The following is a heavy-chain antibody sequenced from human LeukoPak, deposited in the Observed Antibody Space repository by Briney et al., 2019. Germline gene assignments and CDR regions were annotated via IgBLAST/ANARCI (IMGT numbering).Heavy chain of an antibody. CDR2: TYYSGST. Sequence: PSETLSLTCTVSGVSISSYYWSWIRQPPGKGLEWIGYTYYSGSTNYNPSLKSRVTISVDTSRNQFSLKLSSVTAADTAVYYCAKMGGKDDFWSGYPYWYHYYMDVWGKGTTVTVSS. CDR3: AKMGGKDDFWSGYPYWYHYYMDV. D-gene: IGHD3-3*01. J-gene: IGHJ6*03. V-gene: IGHV4-59*01. CDR1: GVSISSYY.